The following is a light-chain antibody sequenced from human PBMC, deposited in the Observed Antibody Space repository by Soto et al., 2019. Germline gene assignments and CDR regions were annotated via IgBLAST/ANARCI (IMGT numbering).Light chain of an antibody. V-gene: IGLV2-14*01. CDR2: EVS. J-gene: IGLJ1*01. CDR3: NLYATGNTRV. Sequence: QSALTQPASVSGSPGQSITISCTGSSSDIGDYDYVSWYQQHPGKAPKVLISEVSNRPSGVSNRFSGSKSGNTASLTISGLQAEDEAHYYCNLYATGNTRVFGTGTKVTVL. CDR1: SSDIGDYDY.